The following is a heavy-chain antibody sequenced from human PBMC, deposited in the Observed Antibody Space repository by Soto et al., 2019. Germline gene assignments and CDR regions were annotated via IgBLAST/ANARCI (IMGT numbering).Heavy chain of an antibody. D-gene: IGHD6-13*01. J-gene: IGHJ5*02. CDR2: IWYDGSNK. CDR1: GFTLSSYG. CDR3: ARAAAGNWFDP. Sequence: GGSLRLSCAASGFTLSSYGMHWVRQAPGKGLEWVAVIWYDGSNKYYADSVKGRFTISRDNSKNTLYLQMNSLRAEDTAVYYCARAAAGNWFDPWGQGTLVTVSS. V-gene: IGHV3-33*01.